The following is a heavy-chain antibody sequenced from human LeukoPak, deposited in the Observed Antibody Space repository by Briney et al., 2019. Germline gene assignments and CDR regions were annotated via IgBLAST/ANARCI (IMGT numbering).Heavy chain of an antibody. Sequence: SETLTLTCTVSGGSISSSSYCWDWIRQPPGKGLEWIGSICYSGSTFYNPSLKGRVTLSVDTSKNQFSLKLSSVTAADTAVYYCARTENYIPADWFDPWGQGTLVTVSS. CDR1: GGSISSSSYC. J-gene: IGHJ5*02. CDR2: ICYSGST. CDR3: ARTENYIPADWFDP. D-gene: IGHD5-24*01. V-gene: IGHV4-39*01.